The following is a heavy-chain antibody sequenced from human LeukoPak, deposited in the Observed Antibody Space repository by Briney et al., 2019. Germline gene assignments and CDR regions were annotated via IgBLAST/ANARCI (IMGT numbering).Heavy chain of an antibody. D-gene: IGHD3-10*01. CDR1: GGSISSYY. CDR3: ARGRYYGSGSYDY. Sequence: SETLSLTCTVSGGSISSYYWSWIRQPPGKGLEWIGYNHYSGSTNYNPSLKSRVTMSVDTSKNQFSLKMTSVTAADTAVYYCARGRYYGSGSYDYWGQGTLVTVSS. V-gene: IGHV4-59*08. J-gene: IGHJ4*02. CDR2: NHYSGST.